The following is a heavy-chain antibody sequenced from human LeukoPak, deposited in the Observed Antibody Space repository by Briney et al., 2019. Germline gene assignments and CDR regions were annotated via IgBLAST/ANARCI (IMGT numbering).Heavy chain of an antibody. J-gene: IGHJ4*02. D-gene: IGHD3-22*01. CDR2: IKSKTDGGTT. CDR1: GFTFSNAW. V-gene: IGHV3-15*01. CDR3: TTDHSYYYDSSGYLWYFDY. Sequence: GGSLILSCAASGFTFSNAWMSWVRQAPGKGLEWVGRIKSKTDGGTTDYAAPVKGRFTISRDDSKNTLYLQMNSLKTEDTAVYYCTTDHSYYYDSSGYLWYFDYWGQGTLVTVSS.